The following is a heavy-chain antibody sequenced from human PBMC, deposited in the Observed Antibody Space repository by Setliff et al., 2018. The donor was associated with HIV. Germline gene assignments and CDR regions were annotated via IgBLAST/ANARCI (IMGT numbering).Heavy chain of an antibody. J-gene: IGHJ5*02. CDR3: ARVARVHPFDP. Sequence: SETLSLTCSVLGGSMNSHYWSWIRQPSGKGLEWIGLIYYTGIPTYNTSLKSRVTMSVDRSKNQFSLRLTSVTAADTAMYYCARVARVHPFDPWGQGTLVTVSS. CDR1: GGSMNSHY. CDR2: IYYTGIP. V-gene: IGHV4-59*11.